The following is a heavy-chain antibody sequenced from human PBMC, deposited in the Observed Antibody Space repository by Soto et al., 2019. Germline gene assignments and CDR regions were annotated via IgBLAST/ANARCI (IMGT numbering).Heavy chain of an antibody. D-gene: IGHD3-22*01. V-gene: IGHV4-30-4*01. CDR2: IYYSGST. J-gene: IGHJ4*02. CDR1: GGSISSGDYY. Sequence: QVQLQESGPGLVKPSQTLSLTCTVSGGSISSGDYYWSWIRQPPGKGLEWIGYIYYSGSTYYNPSPKRRLTRSVATSKNPSSLKLSSVPAADTAVYYCARDFHSSGPHINFDSWGQGTLVTVSS. CDR3: ARDFHSSGPHINFDS.